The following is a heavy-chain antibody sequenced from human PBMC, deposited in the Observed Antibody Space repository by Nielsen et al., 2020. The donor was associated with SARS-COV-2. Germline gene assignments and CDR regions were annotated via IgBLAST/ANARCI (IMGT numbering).Heavy chain of an antibody. CDR3: AKETSQGLRAYDSSGYAVDY. CDR2: IWYDGSNK. Sequence: GESLKISCAASGFTFSSYGMHWVRQAPGKGLEWVAVIWYDGSNKYYADSVKGRFTISRDNSKNTLYLQMDSLRAEDTAVYYCAKETSQGLRAYDSSGYAVDYWGQGTLVTVSS. D-gene: IGHD3-22*01. CDR1: GFTFSSYG. V-gene: IGHV3-33*06. J-gene: IGHJ4*02.